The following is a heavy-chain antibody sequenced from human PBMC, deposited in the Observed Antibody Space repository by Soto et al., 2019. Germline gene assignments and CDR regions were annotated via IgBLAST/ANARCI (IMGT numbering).Heavy chain of an antibody. CDR3: ALLGVITYYDADYLGV. J-gene: IGHJ6*03. Sequence: QVQLVQSGAEVKKPGASVKVSCKASGYTFTSYVISWVRQAPGQGLEWMGWINGYNGNTNYAQKLQATITMTSGTSTSTACMELRVLSSHDTGEYYLALLGVITYYDADYLGVLG. D-gene: IGHD2-8*01. V-gene: IGHV1-18*01. CDR2: INGYNGNT. CDR1: GYTFTSYV.